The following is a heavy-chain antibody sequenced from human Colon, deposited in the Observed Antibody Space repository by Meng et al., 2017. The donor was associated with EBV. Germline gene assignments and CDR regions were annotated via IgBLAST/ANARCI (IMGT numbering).Heavy chain of an antibody. CDR1: GVSSSSNIR. D-gene: IGHD1-26*01. CDR2: IDDSGST. V-gene: IGHV4-4*02. Sequence: QVQLQEPGPGLVTPSGTLSLACGVSGVSSSSNIRWTWVRQPPGKGLEWIGDIDDSGSTNYNPSLNSRIRISLDKSKNHFSLKVNSVTAADTAVYYCARGKQDAWELLAYWGQGALVTVSS. CDR3: ARGKQDAWELLAY. J-gene: IGHJ4*02.